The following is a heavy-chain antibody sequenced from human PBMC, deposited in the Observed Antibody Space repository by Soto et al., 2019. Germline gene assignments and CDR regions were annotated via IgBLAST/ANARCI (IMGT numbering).Heavy chain of an antibody. V-gene: IGHV4-31*03. D-gene: IGHD4-17*01. CDR3: ARSSQSTVSTLDY. CDR2: IYYTGST. CDR1: GGSISSGGYY. J-gene: IGHJ4*02. Sequence: QMQLQESGPGLVKPSQTLSLTCTVSGGSISSGGYYWSWIRQHPGKGLEWIGYIYYTGSTYYNPSLKSRFTISVDTSKNQFSLKLSSVTAADTAVYYCARSSQSTVSTLDYWGQGTLVTVSS.